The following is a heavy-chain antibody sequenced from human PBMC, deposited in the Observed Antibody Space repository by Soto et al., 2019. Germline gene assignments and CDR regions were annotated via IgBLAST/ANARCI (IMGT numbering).Heavy chain of an antibody. J-gene: IGHJ4*02. V-gene: IGHV3-30*18. CDR2: ISYDGSNK. Sequence: QVQLVESGGGVVQPGRSLRLSCAASGFTFSSYGMHWVRQAPGKGLEWVAVISYDGSNKYYADSVKGRFTISRDNSKNTLYLQMNSLRAEDTAVYYCAKGHTATFGGVFVFDYWGQGTLVTVSS. D-gene: IGHD3-16*02. CDR3: AKGHTATFGGVFVFDY. CDR1: GFTFSSYG.